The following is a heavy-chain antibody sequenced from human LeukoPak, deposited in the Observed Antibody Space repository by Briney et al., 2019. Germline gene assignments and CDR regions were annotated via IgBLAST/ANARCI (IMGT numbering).Heavy chain of an antibody. CDR3: ARDSSFYYYGMYV. V-gene: IGHV3-66*02. J-gene: IGHJ6*02. Sequence: GGSLRLSCAASGFTVSSNYMSWVRQAPGKGLEWVSVIYSGGSTYYADSVKGRFTISRDNSKNTLYLQMNSLRAEDTAVYYCARDSSFYYYGMYVWGQGTTVTVSS. D-gene: IGHD2-2*01. CDR1: GFTVSSNY. CDR2: IYSGGST.